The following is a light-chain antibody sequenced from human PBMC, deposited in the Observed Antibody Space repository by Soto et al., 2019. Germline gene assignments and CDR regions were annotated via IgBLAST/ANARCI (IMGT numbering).Light chain of an antibody. Sequence: DIQMTQSPSTLSESVGDRVTITCRASQSISTWLAWYHQKPGKAPKLLIYTASNLERGVTSRFSGSGSGTEFTLTISSLQPDDFATDYSQQHNSYPRTFGQGTKVEMK. CDR2: TAS. V-gene: IGKV1-5*03. J-gene: IGKJ1*01. CDR3: QQHNSYPRT. CDR1: QSISTW.